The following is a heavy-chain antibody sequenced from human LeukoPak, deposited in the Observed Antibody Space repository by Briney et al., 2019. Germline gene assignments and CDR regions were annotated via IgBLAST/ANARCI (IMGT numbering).Heavy chain of an antibody. CDR3: ARSNWGSHWFFDL. CDR2: VDWDDDK. CDR1: GFSLTSSGMC. V-gene: IGHV2-70*11. Sequence: SGPTLVNPTQTLTLTWTFSGFSLTSSGMCVSWSRQPPGKALEWLARVDWDDDKYYGTSLKTRLAISKDTSKKQVVLTMTNMDPADTATYYCARSNWGSHWFFDLWGRGTLVTVSS. J-gene: IGHJ2*01. D-gene: IGHD7-27*01.